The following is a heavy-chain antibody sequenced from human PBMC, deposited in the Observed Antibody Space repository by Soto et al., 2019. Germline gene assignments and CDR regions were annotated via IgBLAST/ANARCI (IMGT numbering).Heavy chain of an antibody. J-gene: IGHJ3*01. D-gene: IGHD3-22*01. CDR2: ISAYNGNT. V-gene: IGHV1-18*01. Sequence: ASVKVSCTASGGTSSSYASSWVRKASGQGLEWMGWISAYNGNTNYAQKLQGRVPMTTDTSTSTAYLELRWLRSDDTAVYYCARLLYSYDSTGYYPHAFEFWRQGTMVTVSS. CDR1: GGTSSSYA. CDR3: ARLLYSYDSTGYYPHAFEF.